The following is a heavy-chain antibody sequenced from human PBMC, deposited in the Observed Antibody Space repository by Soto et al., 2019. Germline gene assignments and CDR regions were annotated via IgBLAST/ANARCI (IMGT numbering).Heavy chain of an antibody. D-gene: IGHD1-26*01. CDR1: GFTFSSYA. Sequence: GGSLRLSCAASGFTFSSYAMSWVRQAPGKGLEWVSAISGSGGSTYYADSVKGRFTISRDNSKNTLYLQMNSLRAEDTAVYYCAKDNRYSGSYPNFDYWGQGTLVTVSS. CDR3: AKDNRYSGSYPNFDY. J-gene: IGHJ4*02. V-gene: IGHV3-23*01. CDR2: ISGSGGST.